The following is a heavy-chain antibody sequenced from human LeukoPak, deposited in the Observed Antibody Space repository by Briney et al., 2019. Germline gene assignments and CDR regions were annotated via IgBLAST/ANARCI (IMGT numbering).Heavy chain of an antibody. CDR1: GYTFTGYY. CDR3: ARDRRYCSSTSCYRSYNWFDP. CDR2: INPNSGGT. V-gene: IGHV1-2*02. Sequence: GASVKVSCTASGYTFTGYYMHWVRQAPGQGLEWMGWINPNSGGTNYAQKFQGRVTMTRDTSISTAYMELSRLRSDDTAVYYCARDRRYCSSTSCYRSYNWFDPWGQGTLVTVSS. D-gene: IGHD2-2*01. J-gene: IGHJ5*02.